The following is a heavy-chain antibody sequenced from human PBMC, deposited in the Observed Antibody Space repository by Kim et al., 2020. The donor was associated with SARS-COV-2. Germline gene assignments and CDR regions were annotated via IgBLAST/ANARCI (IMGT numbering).Heavy chain of an antibody. Sequence: ASVKVSCKASGYTFTSYAMHWVRQAPGQRLEWMGWINAGNGNTKYSQKFQGRVTITRDTSASTAYMELSSLRSEDTAVYYCARDLVNSGSGGYWGQGTLVTVSS. D-gene: IGHD1-26*01. CDR1: GYTFTSYA. V-gene: IGHV1-3*01. J-gene: IGHJ4*02. CDR2: INAGNGNT. CDR3: ARDLVNSGSGGY.